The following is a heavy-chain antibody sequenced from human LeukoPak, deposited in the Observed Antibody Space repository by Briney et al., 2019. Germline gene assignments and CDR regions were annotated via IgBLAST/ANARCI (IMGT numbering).Heavy chain of an antibody. CDR1: GFTFSSYW. J-gene: IGHJ2*01. D-gene: IGHD1-14*01. CDR3: ARVSTGARYFDL. Sequence: PGGSLRLSCAASGFTFSSYWMHWVRQAPGKGLVWVSRINGDGSTTSYADSVKGRFTISRDNAKNTLYLQMNSLRAEDTAVFYCARVSTGARYFDLWGRGTLVTVSS. V-gene: IGHV3-74*01. CDR2: INGDGSTT.